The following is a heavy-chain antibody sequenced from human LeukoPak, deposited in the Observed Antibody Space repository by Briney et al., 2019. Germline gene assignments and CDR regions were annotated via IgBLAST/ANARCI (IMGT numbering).Heavy chain of an antibody. J-gene: IGHJ3*02. CDR1: GGSISNYY. CDR2: IYYSGST. CDR3: ARGANWDIKTAFDI. V-gene: IGHV4-59*01. D-gene: IGHD7-27*01. Sequence: PSETLSLTCTVSGGSISNYYWSWIRQPPGKGLEWIGYIYYSGSTNYNPSLKSRVTISVDTSKNQFSLKLSSVTAADTAVYYCARGANWDIKTAFDIWGQGTMVTVSS.